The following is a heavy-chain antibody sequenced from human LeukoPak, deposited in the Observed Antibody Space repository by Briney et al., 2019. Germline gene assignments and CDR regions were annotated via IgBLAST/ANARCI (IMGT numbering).Heavy chain of an antibody. CDR3: ARIIAAAGPPYYYYYMDV. CDR2: INWNGGRT. J-gene: IGHJ6*03. V-gene: IGHV3-20*01. D-gene: IGHD6-13*01. Sequence: GGSLRLSCAASGFTFDDYGMSWVRQAPGKGLQWVSGINWNGGRTCYADSVKGRITISRDNAKNSLYLQMNSLRAEDTALYHCARIIAAAGPPYYYYYMDVWGKGTTVTISS. CDR1: GFTFDDYG.